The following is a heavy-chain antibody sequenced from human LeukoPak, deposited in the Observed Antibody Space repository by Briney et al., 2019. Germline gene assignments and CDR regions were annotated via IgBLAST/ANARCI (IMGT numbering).Heavy chain of an antibody. Sequence: PGGSLRLSCAASGFTFSSYGMHWVRQAPGKGLEWVAVISYDGSNKYYADSVEGRFTISRDNSKNTLYLQMNSLRAEDTAVYYCAKAPQEDYYDSSGYYYYYGMDVWGQGTTVAVSS. CDR3: AKAPQEDYYDSSGYYYYYGMDV. D-gene: IGHD3-22*01. CDR1: GFTFSSYG. J-gene: IGHJ6*02. V-gene: IGHV3-30*18. CDR2: ISYDGSNK.